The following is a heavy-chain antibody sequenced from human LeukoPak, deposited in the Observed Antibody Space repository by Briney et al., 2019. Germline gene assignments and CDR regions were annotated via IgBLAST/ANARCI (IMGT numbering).Heavy chain of an antibody. J-gene: IGHJ4*02. D-gene: IGHD3-22*01. Sequence: PGGSLRLSCAASGFTFSSYAMHWVRQAPGKGLELVAVISYDGSNKYYADSVKGRFTISRDNSKNTLYLQMNSLRAEDTAVYYCAKDGITMIVVVTDNGYFDYWGQGTLVTVSS. CDR1: GFTFSSYA. CDR2: ISYDGSNK. CDR3: AKDGITMIVVVTDNGYFDY. V-gene: IGHV3-30-3*01.